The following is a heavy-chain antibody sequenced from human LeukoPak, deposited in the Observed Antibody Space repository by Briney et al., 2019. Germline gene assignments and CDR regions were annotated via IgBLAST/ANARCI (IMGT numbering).Heavy chain of an antibody. V-gene: IGHV4-59*01. D-gene: IGHD5-24*01. J-gene: IGHJ4*02. CDR1: NDSFSNYY. Sequence: PSETLSLTCTVSNDSFSNYYWTWIRQSPGKALEWIGYVYYTDKTHYNPSLKSRVFISADTSKNQFSLKLSPVTAADTAVYYCARDRLQLQFWGQGTLVTVSS. CDR2: VYYTDKT. CDR3: ARDRLQLQF.